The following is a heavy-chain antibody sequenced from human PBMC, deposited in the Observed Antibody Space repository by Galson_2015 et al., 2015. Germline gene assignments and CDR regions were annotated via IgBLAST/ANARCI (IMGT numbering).Heavy chain of an antibody. J-gene: IGHJ4*02. CDR3: AREPSSGGSCHDY. D-gene: IGHD2-15*01. V-gene: IGHV3-33*01. CDR2: IWYDGSNK. CDR1: GFTFSSYG. Sequence: SLRLSCAASGFTFSSYGMHWVRQAPGKGLEWVAVIWYDGSNKYYADSVKGRFTISRDNSKNTLYLQMNSLRAEDTAVYYCAREPSSGGSCHDYWGQGTLVTVSS.